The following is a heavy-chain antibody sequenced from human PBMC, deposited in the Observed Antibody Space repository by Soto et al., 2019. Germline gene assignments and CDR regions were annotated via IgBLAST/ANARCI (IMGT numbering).Heavy chain of an antibody. CDR3: AKDWGIAAAGTGYFDY. J-gene: IGHJ4*02. CDR2: ISGSGGST. D-gene: IGHD6-13*01. V-gene: IGHV3-23*01. CDR1: GFTFSSYA. Sequence: GGSLRLSCAASGFTFSSYAMSWVRQAPGKGLEWVSAISGSGGSTYYADSVKGRFTISRDNSKNTLYLQMNSLRAEDTAVYYCAKDWGIAAAGTGYFDYWGQGTLVTVSS.